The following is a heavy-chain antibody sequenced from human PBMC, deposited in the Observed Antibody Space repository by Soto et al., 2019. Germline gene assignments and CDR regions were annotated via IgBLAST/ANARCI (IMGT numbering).Heavy chain of an antibody. D-gene: IGHD7-27*01. CDR3: AKTTGDKSGDAFDI. V-gene: IGHV3-30*18. J-gene: IGHJ3*02. CDR2: ISYDGSNK. CDR1: GFTFSSYG. Sequence: GGSLRLSCAASGFTFSSYGMHWVRQAPGKGLEWVAVISYDGSNKYYADSVKGRFTISRDKSKNTLYLQMNSLRAEDTAVYYCAKTTGDKSGDAFDIWGQGTMVTVSS.